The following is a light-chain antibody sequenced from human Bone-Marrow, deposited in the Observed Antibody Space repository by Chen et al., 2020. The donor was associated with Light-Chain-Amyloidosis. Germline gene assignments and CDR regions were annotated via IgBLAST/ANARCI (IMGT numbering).Light chain of an antibody. CDR3: AAWDDSLSGV. CDR2: RNN. Sequence: QSVLTQPPSASGTPGQRVTISCSGSSSNIGSNYVYWYQQLPGMAPKLLIYRNNQRPSGVPDRFSGSKSGNSASLAISGLRSEDEADYYCAAWDDSLSGVLGGGTKLTVI. V-gene: IGLV1-47*01. J-gene: IGLJ3*02. CDR1: SSNIGSNY.